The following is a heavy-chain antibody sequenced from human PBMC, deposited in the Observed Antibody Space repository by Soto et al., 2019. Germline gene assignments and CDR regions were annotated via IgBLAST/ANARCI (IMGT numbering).Heavy chain of an antibody. D-gene: IGHD5-12*01. Sequence: PSETLSLTCAVSGGSISSGGYSWSWIRQPPGKGLEWIGYIYHSGSTYYNPSLKSRVTISVDRSKNQFSLKLSSVTAADTAVYYCARGYSGYDIYYYYGMDVWGQGTTVTVSS. CDR2: IYHSGST. J-gene: IGHJ6*02. CDR3: ARGYSGYDIYYYYGMDV. CDR1: GGSISSGGYS. V-gene: IGHV4-30-2*01.